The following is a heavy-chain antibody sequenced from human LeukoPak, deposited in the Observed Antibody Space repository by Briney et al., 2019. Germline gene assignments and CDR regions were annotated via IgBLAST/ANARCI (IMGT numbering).Heavy chain of an antibody. V-gene: IGHV6-1*01. CDR3: ARGVEQLFSYYYYYYMDV. D-gene: IGHD6-13*01. CDR2: TYYRSKWYN. J-gene: IGHJ6*03. Sequence: SQTLSLTCAISGDSVSSNSAAWNWIRQSPSRGLEWPGRTYYRSKWYNDYAVSVKSRITINPDTSKNQFSLQLNSVTPEDTAVYYCARGVEQLFSYYYYYYMDVWGKGTTVTVSS. CDR1: GDSVSSNSAA.